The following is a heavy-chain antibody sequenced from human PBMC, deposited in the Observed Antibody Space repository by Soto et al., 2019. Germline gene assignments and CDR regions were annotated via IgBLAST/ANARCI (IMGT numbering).Heavy chain of an antibody. V-gene: IGHV4-34*01. CDR3: ASLAWNYDY. CDR1: GGSFSGYY. Sequence: QVQLQQWGAGLLKPSETLSLTCAVYGGSFSGYYWSWLRQPPGKGLEWIGEINHSGSTNYNPSHNGRVTISVYTAKNHFSVKLSSVTPADTAVDYCASLAWNYDYWGQGTLVTVSS. J-gene: IGHJ4*02. CDR2: INHSGST. D-gene: IGHD1-7*01.